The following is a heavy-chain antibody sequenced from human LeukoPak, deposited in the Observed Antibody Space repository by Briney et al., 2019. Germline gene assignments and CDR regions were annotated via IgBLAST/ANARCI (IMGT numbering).Heavy chain of an antibody. J-gene: IGHJ6*03. V-gene: IGHV3-23*01. CDR2: ISGSGDNT. CDR1: GFTFSSYA. D-gene: IGHD3-10*01. Sequence: GGSLRLSCAASGFTFSSYAMSWVRQAPGKGLEWVSGISGSGDNTYYADSVKGRFTISRDNSKNTLWLQMNSLRCQDTAVYYCRKTLGGRGYYGYGPSEYFYYMDVWGKGTTVTISS. CDR3: RKTLGGRGYYGYGPSEYFYYMDV.